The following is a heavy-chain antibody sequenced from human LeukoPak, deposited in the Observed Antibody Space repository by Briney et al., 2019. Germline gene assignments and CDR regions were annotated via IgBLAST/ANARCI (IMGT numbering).Heavy chain of an antibody. CDR2: IYHRGST. D-gene: IGHD3-16*02. J-gene: IGHJ4*02. CDR1: GYSISNGYY. Sequence: PSETLSLTCTVSGYSISNGYYWGWIRQPPGKGLEWVGSIYHRGSTNYNPSLKSRVTISVDTSKNQFSLKLSSVTAADTAVYYCARDLGDYVWGSYRTPFDYWGQGTLVTVSS. V-gene: IGHV4-38-2*02. CDR3: ARDLGDYVWGSYRTPFDY.